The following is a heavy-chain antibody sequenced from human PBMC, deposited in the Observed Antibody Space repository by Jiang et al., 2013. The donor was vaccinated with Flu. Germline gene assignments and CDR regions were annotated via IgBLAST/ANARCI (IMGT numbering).Heavy chain of an antibody. CDR1: GFTFNNAW. D-gene: IGHD3-22*01. J-gene: IGHJ1*01. CDR3: STGGPNYDISDSYPEYFQH. CDR2: IKTETDGATE. V-gene: IGHV3-15*01. Sequence: VQLVESGGDLVKPGGSLRLSCAASGFTFNNAWMNWVRQAPGKGLEWVGRIKTETDGATEDYAAPVKGRFIISRDDSKNTVYLQMNSLKTEDTAVYYCSTGGPNYDISDSYPEYFQHWARAPWSPSPQ.